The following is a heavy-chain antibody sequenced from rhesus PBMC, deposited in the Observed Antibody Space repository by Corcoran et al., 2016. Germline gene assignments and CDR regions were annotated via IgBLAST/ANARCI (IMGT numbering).Heavy chain of an antibody. J-gene: IGHJ4*01. CDR2: INSGGGST. CDR1: GFTFSSYG. D-gene: IGHD3-16*01. CDR3: ATEIYSGSYYYFDY. V-gene: IGHV3S5*01. Sequence: EVQLVETGGGLVQPGGSLKRSCAASGFTFSSYGMSWARQAAGKGLEWVSDINSGGGSTYYTGSMKGRFTISRDTAKNTLSLQMSRLRAEDTAVYYCATEIYSGSYYYFDYWGQGVLVTVSS.